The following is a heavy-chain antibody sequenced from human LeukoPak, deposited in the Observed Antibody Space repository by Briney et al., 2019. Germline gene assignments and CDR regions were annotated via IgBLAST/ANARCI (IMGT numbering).Heavy chain of an antibody. D-gene: IGHD1-26*01. CDR3: ARVGSGSYLNYYYYMDV. J-gene: IGHJ6*03. Sequence: PSETLSLTCAVYGGSFSGYYWSWIRQPPGKGLEWIGEINHSGSTNYNPSLKSRVTISVDTSKNQFSLKLSAVTAADTAVYYCARVGSGSYLNYYYYMDVWDKGTTVTVSS. CDR2: INHSGST. V-gene: IGHV4-34*01. CDR1: GGSFSGYY.